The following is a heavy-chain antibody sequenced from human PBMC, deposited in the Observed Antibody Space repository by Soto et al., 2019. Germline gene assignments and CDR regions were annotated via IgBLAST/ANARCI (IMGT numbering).Heavy chain of an antibody. V-gene: IGHV5-51*01. CDR1: GYSFTSYW. CDR3: ARQTGIAVALDAFDI. CDR2: IYPGDSDT. D-gene: IGHD6-19*01. J-gene: IGHJ3*02. Sequence: GESLKISCKGSGYSFTSYWIGWVRQMPGKGLEWMGIIYPGDSDTRYSPSFQGQVTISADKSISTAYLQWSSLKASDTAIYHCARQTGIAVALDAFDIWGQGTMVTVSS.